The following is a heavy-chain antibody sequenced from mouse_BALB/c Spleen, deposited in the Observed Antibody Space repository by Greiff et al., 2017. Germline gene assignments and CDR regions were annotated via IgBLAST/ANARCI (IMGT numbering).Heavy chain of an antibody. V-gene: IGHV1-80*01. J-gene: IGHJ4*01. CDR3: ARNYDYDRYYAMDY. D-gene: IGHD2-4*01. CDR1: GYAFSSYW. CDR2: IYPGDGDT. Sequence: QVQLQQSGAELVRPGSSVKISCKASGYAFSSYWMNWVKQRPGQGLEWIGQIYPGDGDTNYNGKFKGKATLTADKSSSTAYMQLSSLTSEDSAVYFCARNYDYDRYYAMDYWGQGTSVTVSS.